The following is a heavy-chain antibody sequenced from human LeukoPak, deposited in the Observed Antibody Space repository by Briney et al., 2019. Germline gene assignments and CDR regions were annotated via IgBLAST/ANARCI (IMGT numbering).Heavy chain of an antibody. J-gene: IGHJ4*02. V-gene: IGHV3-53*01. Sequence: PGGSLRLSCAASGFSVRNNYMSWVRQARGEGLEWVSAIATDFYTNSADSVKGRFTISRDNAKNSLYLQMNSLRAEDTAVYYCARDDAAEGIVGDWGQGTLVTVSS. CDR2: IATDFYT. D-gene: IGHD1-26*01. CDR1: GFSVRNNY. CDR3: ARDDAAEGIVGD.